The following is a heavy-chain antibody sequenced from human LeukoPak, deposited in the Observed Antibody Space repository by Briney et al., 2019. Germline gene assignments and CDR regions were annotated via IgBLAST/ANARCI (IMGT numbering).Heavy chain of an antibody. Sequence: GWSLRLSCAASGFTFSDHYMSWIRQAPGKGLEWVSYITNSGTYTNYPDSVRGRFTIPRDNAKSSLYLQMNSLRPEDTAIYYCARGHYGLDVWGQGTTVTVSS. V-gene: IGHV3-11*05. CDR1: GFTFSDHY. CDR2: ITNSGTYT. J-gene: IGHJ6*02. CDR3: ARGHYGLDV.